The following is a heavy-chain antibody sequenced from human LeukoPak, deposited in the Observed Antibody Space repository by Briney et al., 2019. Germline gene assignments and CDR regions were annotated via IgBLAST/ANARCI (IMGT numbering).Heavy chain of an antibody. CDR3: ARDLWMEAVANYDYYYGMDV. Sequence: ASVKVSCKASGYTFTSYGISWVRQAPGQGLEWMGWISAYNGNTSYAQKLQGRVTMTTDTSTSTAYMELRSLRSDDTAVYYCARDLWMEAVANYDYYYGMDVWGKGTTVTVSS. CDR2: ISAYNGNT. J-gene: IGHJ6*04. CDR1: GYTFTSYG. D-gene: IGHD6-19*01. V-gene: IGHV1-18*04.